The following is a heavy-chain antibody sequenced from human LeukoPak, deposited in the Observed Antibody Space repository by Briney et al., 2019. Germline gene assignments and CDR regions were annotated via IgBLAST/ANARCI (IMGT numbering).Heavy chain of an antibody. CDR2: INSDGSST. CDR1: GFTFSSYW. CDR3: AREDIVAAGTKNFDY. J-gene: IGHJ4*02. Sequence: GGSLRLSCAASGFTFSSYWMHWVRQAPGKGLVWVSRINSDGSSTSYADSVKGRFTISRDNAKNTLYLQMNSLRAEDTAVYYCAREDIVAAGTKNFDYWGQGTLVTVSS. V-gene: IGHV3-74*01. D-gene: IGHD6-13*01.